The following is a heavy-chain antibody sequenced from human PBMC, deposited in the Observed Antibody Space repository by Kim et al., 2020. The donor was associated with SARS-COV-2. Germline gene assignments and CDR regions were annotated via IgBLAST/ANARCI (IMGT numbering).Heavy chain of an antibody. J-gene: IGHJ4*02. V-gene: IGHV4-34*01. CDR3: ARFRMGYCSSTSCSHLPKYFDY. Sequence: SETLSLTCAVYGGSFSGYYWSWIRQPPGKGLEWIGEINHSGSTNYNPSLKSRVTISVDTSKNQFSLKLSSVTAADTAVYYCARFRMGYCSSTSCSHLPKYFDYWGQGTLVTVSS. CDR2: INHSGST. D-gene: IGHD2-2*01. CDR1: GGSFSGYY.